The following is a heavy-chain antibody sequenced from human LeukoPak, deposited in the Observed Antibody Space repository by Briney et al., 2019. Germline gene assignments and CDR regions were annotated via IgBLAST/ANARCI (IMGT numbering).Heavy chain of an antibody. J-gene: IGHJ4*02. Sequence: GGSLRLSCAASGFSFSSNSMNWVRQAPGKGLEWVAVISYDGSINFYTASVKGRFTISRDNSKNTLYLQMNSLRIDDTALYFCARDRRYCSGGSCYFDYFFDYWGQGTLVTVSS. CDR1: GFSFSSNS. CDR3: ARDRRYCSGGSCYFDYFFDY. CDR2: ISYDGSIN. D-gene: IGHD2-15*01. V-gene: IGHV3-30*03.